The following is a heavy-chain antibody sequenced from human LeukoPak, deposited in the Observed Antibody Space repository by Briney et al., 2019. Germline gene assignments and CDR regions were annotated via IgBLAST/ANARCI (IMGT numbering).Heavy chain of an antibody. Sequence: GRSLRLSCLASGFIFSRYGFHWVRQAPGKGPEWVAGVTYDRRTEFYADSVRGQFTLSRDNSKNAVYLQMDSLRSEDTAVYYCARDLGFGAPDDSWGQGTLVTVS. V-gene: IGHV3-30*03. D-gene: IGHD3-10*01. J-gene: IGHJ4*02. CDR2: VTYDRRTE. CDR1: GFIFSRYG. CDR3: ARDLGFGAPDDS.